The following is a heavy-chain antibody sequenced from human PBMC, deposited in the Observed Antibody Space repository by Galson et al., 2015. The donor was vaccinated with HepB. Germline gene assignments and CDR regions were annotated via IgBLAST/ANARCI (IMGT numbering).Heavy chain of an antibody. CDR3: AKAPFEQVGCSSTSCFYFQH. V-gene: IGHV3-9*01. D-gene: IGHD2-2*01. CDR1: GFTFDDYA. J-gene: IGHJ1*01. CDR2: ISWNSGSI. Sequence: SLRLSCAASGFTFDDYAMHWVRQAPGKGLEWVSGISWNSGSIGYADSVKGRFTISRDNAKNSLYLQMNSLRAEDTALYYCAKAPFEQVGCSSTSCFYFQHWGQGTLVTVSS.